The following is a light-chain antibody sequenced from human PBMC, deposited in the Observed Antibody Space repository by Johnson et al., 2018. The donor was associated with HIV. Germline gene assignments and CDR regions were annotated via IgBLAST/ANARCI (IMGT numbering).Light chain of an antibody. CDR2: ENN. Sequence: QSVLTQPPSVSAAPGQKVTVSCSGSSSNIGRNYVSWYQQLPGTAPKLLIYENNKRPSGIPDRSSGSKSATSATRVITRLPTGDEANYYCRTWDSSLSSFYVFATGTKITVL. CDR3: RTWDSSLSSFYV. CDR1: SSNIGRNY. J-gene: IGLJ1*01. V-gene: IGLV1-51*02.